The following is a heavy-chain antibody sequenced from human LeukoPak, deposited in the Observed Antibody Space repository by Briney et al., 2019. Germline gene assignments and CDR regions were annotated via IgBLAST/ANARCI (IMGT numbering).Heavy chain of an antibody. CDR3: AKDRGYYDFWSGTPDDY. J-gene: IGHJ4*02. Sequence: GSGGSTYSADSVKGRFTISRDNSKNTLYLQMNSLRAEDTAVYYCAKDRGYYDFWSGTPDDYWGQGTLVTVSS. V-gene: IGHV3-23*01. CDR2: GSGGST. D-gene: IGHD3-3*01.